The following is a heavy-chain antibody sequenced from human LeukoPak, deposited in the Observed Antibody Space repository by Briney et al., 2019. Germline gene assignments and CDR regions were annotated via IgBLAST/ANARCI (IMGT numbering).Heavy chain of an antibody. Sequence: SETLSLTCAVYGGSFSGYYWSWIRQPPGKGLEWIGEINHSGSTNYNPSLKSRVTISVDTSKNQFSLKLSSVTAAGTAVYYCARGQNWNYFYFDYWGQGTLVTVSS. CDR3: ARGQNWNYFYFDY. CDR1: GGSFSGYY. V-gene: IGHV4-34*01. D-gene: IGHD1-7*01. J-gene: IGHJ4*02. CDR2: INHSGST.